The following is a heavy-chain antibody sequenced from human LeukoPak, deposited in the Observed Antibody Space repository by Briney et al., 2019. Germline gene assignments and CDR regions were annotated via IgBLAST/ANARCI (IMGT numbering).Heavy chain of an antibody. CDR3: ARDLAGYGDYTLGY. V-gene: IGHV4-4*07. CDR1: RGSPCGDY. Sequence: ETPCVTSAVSRGSPCGDYWRWGRQPAGERGGWSGRVYMSVGADYNPSPKSRVTMSVDTSKNPFSLRLSSVTAADTAVYYCARDLAGYGDYTLGYWGQGTLVTVSS. D-gene: IGHD4-17*01. J-gene: IGHJ4*02. CDR2: VYMSVGA.